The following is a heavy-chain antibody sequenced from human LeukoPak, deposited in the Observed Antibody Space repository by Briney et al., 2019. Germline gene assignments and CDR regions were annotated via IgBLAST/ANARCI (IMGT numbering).Heavy chain of an antibody. D-gene: IGHD3-10*01. V-gene: IGHV3-23*01. Sequence: GGSLRLSCAASGFTFSSYAMSWVRQAPGKGLEWVSAISGSGGSTYYADSVKGRFTISRDNSKNTLYLQMNSLRAEDTAVHYCAKDRFGELYLNYFDYWGQGTLVTVSS. CDR2: ISGSGGST. CDR1: GFTFSSYA. J-gene: IGHJ4*02. CDR3: AKDRFGELYLNYFDY.